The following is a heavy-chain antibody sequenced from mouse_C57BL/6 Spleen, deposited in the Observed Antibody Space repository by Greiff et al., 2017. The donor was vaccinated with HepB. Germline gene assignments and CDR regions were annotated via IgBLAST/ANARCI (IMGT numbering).Heavy chain of an antibody. J-gene: IGHJ1*03. CDR2: IYPRSGNT. CDR3: ARSDYGSKRNWYFDV. V-gene: IGHV1-81*01. Sequence: VQGVESGAELARPGASVKLSCKASGYTFTSYGISWVKQRTGQGLEWIGEIYPRSGNTYYNEKFKGKATLTADKSSSTAYMELRSLTSEDSAVYFCARSDYGSKRNWYFDVWGTGTTVTVSS. CDR1: GYTFTSYG. D-gene: IGHD1-1*01.